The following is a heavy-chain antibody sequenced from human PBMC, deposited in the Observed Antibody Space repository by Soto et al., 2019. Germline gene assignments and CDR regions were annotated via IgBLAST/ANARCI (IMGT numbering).Heavy chain of an antibody. V-gene: IGHV1-3*01. D-gene: IGHD3-10*01. J-gene: IGHJ6*02. CDR2: INAGNGNT. CDR3: ARTPMVQGAPAYGIDV. Sequence: GVSVEVSWKACGYGFASCARRWVRQAPGQRLEWMGWINAGNGNTKYSQKFQGRVTITRDTSASTAYMELSSLRSEDTAVYYCARTPMVQGAPAYGIDVWGQATTVTLSS. CDR1: GYGFASCA.